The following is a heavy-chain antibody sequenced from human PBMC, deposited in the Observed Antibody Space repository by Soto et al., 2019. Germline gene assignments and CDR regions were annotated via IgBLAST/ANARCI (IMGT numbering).Heavy chain of an antibody. V-gene: IGHV4-34*01. CDR1: GGSVSGYY. CDR2: INHNGST. CDR3: ARGLGSGWYGVWFDP. D-gene: IGHD6-19*01. Sequence: SESLSLACAVYGGSVSGYYGGWIRQPPGKGLEWIGEINHNGSTNYNPSLKSRVTISVDTSKNQFSLKLSSVTAADTAVYYCARGLGSGWYGVWFDPWGQGTLVTVSS. J-gene: IGHJ5*02.